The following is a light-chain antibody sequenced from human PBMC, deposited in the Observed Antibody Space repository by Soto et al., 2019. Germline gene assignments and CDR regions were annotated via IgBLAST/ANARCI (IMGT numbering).Light chain of an antibody. CDR1: QGISSY. Sequence: DIQLTQSPSFLSASVGDRVTITCRACQGISSYLAWYQQKPGKAPKLLIYAASTLQSGVPSRFNRIGYGTEFTLTISSLQPEVFATYYCQQLNSYSMYPFGQGTKLEIK. CDR2: AAS. J-gene: IGKJ2*01. V-gene: IGKV1-9*01. CDR3: QQLNSYSMYP.